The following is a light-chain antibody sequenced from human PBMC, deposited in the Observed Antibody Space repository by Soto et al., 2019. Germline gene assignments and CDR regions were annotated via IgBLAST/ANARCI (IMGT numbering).Light chain of an antibody. V-gene: IGKV1-39*01. CDR2: SAS. CDR1: QSITNS. J-gene: IGKJ1*01. Sequence: DIQMTQSPSSLSAFVGDRVTITCRASQSITNSLNWYQQRLGEAPKVLIYSASSLQSGVPSRFSGSGSGTDFTLTISSLQPEDFAVYYCQQSYTTPRTFGQGTKVEIK. CDR3: QQSYTTPRT.